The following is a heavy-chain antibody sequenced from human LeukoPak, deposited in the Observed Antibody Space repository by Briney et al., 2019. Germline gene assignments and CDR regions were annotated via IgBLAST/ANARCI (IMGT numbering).Heavy chain of an antibody. Sequence: GGSLRLSCAASGFTFSSYGMHWVRQAPGKGLEWVAFIRYDGSNKYYADSVKGRFTISRDNSKNTLYLQMNSLRAEDTAVYYCAKDEKTPSGSTTGYYFDYWGQGTLVTVSS. CDR1: GFTFSSYG. CDR2: IRYDGSNK. V-gene: IGHV3-30*02. J-gene: IGHJ4*02. CDR3: AKDEKTPSGSTTGYYFDY. D-gene: IGHD1-26*01.